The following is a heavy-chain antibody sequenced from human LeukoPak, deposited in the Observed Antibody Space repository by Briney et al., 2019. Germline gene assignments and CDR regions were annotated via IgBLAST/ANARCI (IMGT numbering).Heavy chain of an antibody. CDR2: IIPIFGTP. D-gene: IGHD1-26*01. J-gene: IGHJ4*02. Sequence: RIIPIFGTPNYAQKFQGRVTITPDESTSTAYMELSSLRSEDTAVYYCASIRRYSGSYTFDYWGQGTLVTVSS. CDR3: ASIRRYSGSYTFDY. V-gene: IGHV1-69*15.